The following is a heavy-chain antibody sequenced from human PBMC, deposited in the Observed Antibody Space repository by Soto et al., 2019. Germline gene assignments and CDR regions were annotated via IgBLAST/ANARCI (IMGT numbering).Heavy chain of an antibody. D-gene: IGHD5-12*01. CDR2: IYPGDSDT. CDR1: GYSFTSYW. J-gene: IGHJ6*02. CDR3: ARFGNSGYDWVFYYYYYGMDV. V-gene: IGHV5-51*01. Sequence: RESLKISCKGSGYSFTSYWIGWVRQMPGKGLEWMGIIYPGDSDTRYSPSFQGQVTISADKSISTAYVQWSSLKASDTAMYYFARFGNSGYDWVFYYYYYGMDVWGQGTTVTVSS.